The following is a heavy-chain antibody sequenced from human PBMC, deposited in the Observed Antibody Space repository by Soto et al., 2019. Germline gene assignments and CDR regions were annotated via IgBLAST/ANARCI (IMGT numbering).Heavy chain of an antibody. CDR1: GFTFSSYG. D-gene: IGHD3-3*01. J-gene: IGHJ6*02. CDR2: ISYDGSNK. V-gene: IGHV3-30*18. CDR3: AKIGHYDFWRSSGMDV. Sequence: QVQLVESGGGVVQPGRSLRLSCAASGFTFSSYGMHWVRQAPGKGLEWVAVISYDGSNKYYADSVKGRFTISRDNSKNTLDLQMNSLRAEDTAVYYCAKIGHYDFWRSSGMDVWGQGTTVTVSS.